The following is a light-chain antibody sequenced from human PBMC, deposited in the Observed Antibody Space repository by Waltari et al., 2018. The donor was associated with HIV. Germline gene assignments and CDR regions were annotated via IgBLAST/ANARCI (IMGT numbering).Light chain of an antibody. CDR2: DVN. V-gene: IGLV2-11*01. CDR3: CSYAGSSTYAV. Sequence: QSALTQPRSVSGSPGQSVTISCTGTSSDVGGYNYVSWYQQHPGKAPKLMMYDVNKRPSGVPDRFSGSKSGNTASLTISGLQAEDEADFYCCSYAGSSTYAVFGGGTKLTVL. J-gene: IGLJ2*01. CDR1: SSDVGGYNY.